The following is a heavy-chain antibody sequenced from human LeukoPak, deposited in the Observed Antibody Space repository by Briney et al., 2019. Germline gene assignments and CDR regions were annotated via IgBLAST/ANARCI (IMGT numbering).Heavy chain of an antibody. CDR1: GYTFTSYG. Sequence: ASVKVSCKASGYTFTSYGITWVRQAPGQGLEWVGWINPNSGGTNYAQKFQGRVTMTRDTSISTAYMELSRLRSDDTAVYYCARQTGSGLFILPGGQGTLVTVSS. V-gene: IGHV1-2*02. CDR3: ARQTGSGLFILP. CDR2: INPNSGGT. D-gene: IGHD3/OR15-3a*01. J-gene: IGHJ4*02.